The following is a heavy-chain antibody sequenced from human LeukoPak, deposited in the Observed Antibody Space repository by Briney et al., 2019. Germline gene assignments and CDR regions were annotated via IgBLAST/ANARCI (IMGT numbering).Heavy chain of an antibody. Sequence: SETLSLTCTVSGGSISSYYWSWIRQPPGKGLEWIGYIYYSGSTNYNPSLKSRVTISVDTSKNQFSLKLSSVTAADTAVYYCARSGFFYDSCIYYDFWSGYPFFDYWGQGTLVTVSS. CDR1: GGSISSYY. CDR2: IYYSGST. V-gene: IGHV4-59*01. J-gene: IGHJ4*02. CDR3: ARSGFFYDSCIYYDFWSGYPFFDY. D-gene: IGHD3-3*01.